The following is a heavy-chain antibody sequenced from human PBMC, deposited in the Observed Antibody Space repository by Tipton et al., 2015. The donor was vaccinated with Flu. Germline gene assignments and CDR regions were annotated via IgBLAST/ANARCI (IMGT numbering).Heavy chain of an antibody. CDR1: GFTFSGYG. V-gene: IGHV3-30*02. CDR2: IRHDESNK. Sequence: SLRLSCAASGFTFSGYGMHWVRQAPGKGLEWVAFIRHDESNKYYADSVKGRFTISRDNSKNALYLLINSLRGEDTAVYYCARGFVFMVRGVTSYNWFDPWGQGTLVTVSS. CDR3: ARGFVFMVRGVTSYNWFDP. D-gene: IGHD3-10*01. J-gene: IGHJ5*02.